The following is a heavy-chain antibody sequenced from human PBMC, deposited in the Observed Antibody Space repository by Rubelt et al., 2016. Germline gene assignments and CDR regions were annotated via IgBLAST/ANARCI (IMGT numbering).Heavy chain of an antibody. Sequence: EVQLVESGGGLVQRGGSLRLSCAASGFTFSSYWMSWVRQAPGKGLEWVANIKQDGCEVVFVDYLKGRFTSSRDNAKKSVYLQMNSLRAEETAVYYCARDPAVALPHDYWGQGTLVTVSS. V-gene: IGHV3-7*01. D-gene: IGHD6-19*01. CDR3: ARDPAVALPHDY. J-gene: IGHJ4*02. CDR2: IKQDGCEV. CDR1: GFTFSSYW.